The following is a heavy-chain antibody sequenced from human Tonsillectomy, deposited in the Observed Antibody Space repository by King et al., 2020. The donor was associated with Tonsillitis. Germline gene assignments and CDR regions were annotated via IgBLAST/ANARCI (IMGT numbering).Heavy chain of an antibody. CDR1: GYTFTDYY. J-gene: IGHJ4*02. V-gene: IGHV1-2*02. D-gene: IGHD6-6*01. CDR3: ARGGPGIAARASVYYCDY. CDR2: INPNSGST. Sequence: QLVQSGAEVKKFGASVKVSCKASGYTFTDYYLHWVRQAPGQGLEWMGWINPNSGSTNSAQRFQGRVTMTRATSISTAYMELSRLTSDDTAVYYCARGGPGIAARASVYYCDYGGQGTLVTVPS.